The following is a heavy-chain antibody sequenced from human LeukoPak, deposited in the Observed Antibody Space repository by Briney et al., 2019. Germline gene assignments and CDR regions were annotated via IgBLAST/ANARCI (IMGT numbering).Heavy chain of an antibody. CDR3: ARARTDLESGDLSYAFEI. CDR1: GYTFIRYD. Sequence: ASVNVSCKAFGYTFIRYDINWVRQAAGQGLEWMGWMNPNSANTGYAEKFQGRVSMTRDNPMSTAYMELSGLRPDDTAVYYCARARTDLESGDLSYAFEIWGQGTMITVSS. CDR2: MNPNSANT. V-gene: IGHV1-8*01. D-gene: IGHD1-1*01. J-gene: IGHJ3*02.